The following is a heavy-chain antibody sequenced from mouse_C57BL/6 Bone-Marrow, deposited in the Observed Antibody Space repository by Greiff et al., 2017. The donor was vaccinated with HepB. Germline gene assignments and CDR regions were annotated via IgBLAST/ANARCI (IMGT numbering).Heavy chain of an antibody. CDR1: GYTFTSYW. Sequence: QVQLQQPGAELVMPGASVKLSCKASGYTFTSYWMHWVKQRPGQGLVWIGEIDPSDSYTNYNQKFKGKSTLTVDKSSSTAYMQLSSLTSEDSAVYYCATIVAEDAMDYWGQGTSVTVSS. CDR2: IDPSDSYT. D-gene: IGHD1-1*01. V-gene: IGHV1-69*01. J-gene: IGHJ4*01. CDR3: ATIVAEDAMDY.